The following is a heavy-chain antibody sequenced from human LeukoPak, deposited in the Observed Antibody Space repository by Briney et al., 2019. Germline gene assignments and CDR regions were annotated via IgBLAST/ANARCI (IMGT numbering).Heavy chain of an antibody. J-gene: IGHJ4*02. D-gene: IGHD5-18*01. Sequence: GGSLRLSCAASGFTFSSYGMHWVRQAPGKGPEWVAVIWYDGSNKYYADSVKGRFTISRDNAKNSLYLQMNSLRAEDTAVYYCARDRSGYSYGNYYFDYWGQGTLVTVSS. CDR2: IWYDGSNK. V-gene: IGHV3-33*01. CDR3: ARDRSGYSYGNYYFDY. CDR1: GFTFSSYG.